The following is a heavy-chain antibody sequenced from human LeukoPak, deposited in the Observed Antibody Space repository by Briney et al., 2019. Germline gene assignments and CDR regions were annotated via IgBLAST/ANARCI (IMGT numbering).Heavy chain of an antibody. Sequence: GESLKISCKGSGFSFSTYWIGWVRQMPGKGLEWMGIIYPGDSDTRYSPSFQGQVTILADKSISTAYLQWSSLKASDTAMYYCARFEGGILLSFDIWGQGTMVTVSS. CDR1: GFSFSTYW. CDR2: IYPGDSDT. D-gene: IGHD3-16*01. J-gene: IGHJ3*02. CDR3: ARFEGGILLSFDI. V-gene: IGHV5-51*01.